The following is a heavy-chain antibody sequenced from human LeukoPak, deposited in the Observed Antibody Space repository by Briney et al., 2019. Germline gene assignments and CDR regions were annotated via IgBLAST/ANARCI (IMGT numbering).Heavy chain of an antibody. CDR1: GVSFSGYY. CDR3: ARGADSSSWYSGYFDL. D-gene: IGHD6-13*01. V-gene: IGHV4-34*01. CDR2: INHSGST. Sequence: NPSETLSLTCAVYGVSFSGYYWSWIRQPPGKGLEWIGEINHSGSTNYNPSLKSRVTISVDTSKNQFSLKLSSVTAADTAVYYCARGADSSSWYSGYFDLWGRGTLVTVSS. J-gene: IGHJ2*01.